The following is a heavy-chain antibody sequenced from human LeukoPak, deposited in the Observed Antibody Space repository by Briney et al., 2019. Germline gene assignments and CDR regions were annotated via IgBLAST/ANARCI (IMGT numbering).Heavy chain of an antibody. Sequence: SQTLSLTCTVSGGSINSATDHWTWIRQPAGKGLEWIGRIYTSGSTNYSPSLRSRITMSVDTSKNQVSLMLSSVTAADTAVYYCWISRFSEIDYWGQGTLVTVSS. CDR2: IYTSGST. CDR1: GGSINSATDH. J-gene: IGHJ4*02. D-gene: IGHD2-2*03. CDR3: WISRFSEIDY. V-gene: IGHV4-61*02.